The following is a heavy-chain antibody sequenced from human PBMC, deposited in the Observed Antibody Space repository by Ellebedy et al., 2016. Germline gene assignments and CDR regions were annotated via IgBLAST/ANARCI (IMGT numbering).Heavy chain of an antibody. CDR2: ISNDGNDE. J-gene: IGHJ6*02. Sequence: GGSLRLXCAASGFTFSRFDIHWVRQAQGKGLEWVAAISNDGNDENYGASVKGRFSISRDNSKNRVYLQMSSLRVEDTAVYYCARVRSPDLYKNQAMDVWGQGTTVTVSS. CDR3: ARVRSPDLYKNQAMDV. D-gene: IGHD1-14*01. V-gene: IGHV3-30*03. CDR1: GFTFSRFD.